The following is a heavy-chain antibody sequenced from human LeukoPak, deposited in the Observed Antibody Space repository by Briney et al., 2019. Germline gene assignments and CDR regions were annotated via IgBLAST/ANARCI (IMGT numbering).Heavy chain of an antibody. CDR2: INHSGST. D-gene: IGHD3-22*01. Sequence: PSETLSLTCAVYGGSFSGYYWSWIRQPPGKGLEWIGEINHSGSTNYNPSLKSRVTISVDTSKNQFSLKLSSVTAADTAVYYCASYYYDSSGYPYYFDYWGQGTLVTVSS. CDR3: ASYYYDSSGYPYYFDY. V-gene: IGHV4-34*01. CDR1: GGSFSGYY. J-gene: IGHJ4*02.